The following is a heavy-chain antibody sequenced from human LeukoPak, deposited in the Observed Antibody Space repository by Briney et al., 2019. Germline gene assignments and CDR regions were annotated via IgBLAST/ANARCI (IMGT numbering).Heavy chain of an antibody. CDR3: AKDLVVVPATGFDY. CDR2: ISGSGGST. V-gene: IGHV3-23*01. Sequence: GGSLRLSCAASGFTFSSYAMSWVRQAPGKGLEWDSAISGSGGSTYYADSVKGRFTISRDNSKNTLYLQMNSLRAEDTAVYYCAKDLVVVPATGFDYWGQGTLVTVSS. CDR1: GFTFSSYA. D-gene: IGHD2-2*01. J-gene: IGHJ4*02.